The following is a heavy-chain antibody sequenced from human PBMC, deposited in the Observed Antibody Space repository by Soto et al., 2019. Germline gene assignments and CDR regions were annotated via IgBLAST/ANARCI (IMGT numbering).Heavy chain of an antibody. Sequence: GGSLRLSCAASGFTFSNAWMNWVRQAPGKGLEWVGRIKSKTDGGTTDYAAPVKGRFTISRDDSKNTLYLQMNSLKTEDTAVYYCTTAERAYYYDSSGYEKFDYWGQGTLVTVSS. J-gene: IGHJ4*02. CDR3: TTAERAYYYDSSGYEKFDY. CDR2: IKSKTDGGTT. CDR1: GFTFSNAW. D-gene: IGHD3-22*01. V-gene: IGHV3-15*07.